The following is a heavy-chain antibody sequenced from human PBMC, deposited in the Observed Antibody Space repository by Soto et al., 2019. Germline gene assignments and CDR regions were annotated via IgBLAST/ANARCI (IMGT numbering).Heavy chain of an antibody. Sequence: PGGSLRLSCAASGFTVSSYFMHWVRQAPGMGLEWVSATSCDGSSKYYADSVKGRFTISRDNSKNTLYLQMNSLRAEDTAVYYCAKDLSARDARSLDWFDPWGQGTLVTVSS. CDR1: GFTVSSYF. CDR3: AKDLSARDARSLDWFDP. D-gene: IGHD3-16*02. J-gene: IGHJ5*02. CDR2: TSCDGSSK. V-gene: IGHV3-30*04.